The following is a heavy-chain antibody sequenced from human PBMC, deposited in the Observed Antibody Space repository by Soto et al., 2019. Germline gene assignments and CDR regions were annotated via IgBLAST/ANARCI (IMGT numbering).Heavy chain of an antibody. J-gene: IGHJ6*02. CDR3: ARIAAESALAMDV. CDR2: IRAYNGDT. D-gene: IGHD6-6*01. CDR1: GYIFTTYI. Sequence: QVQLVQSGAEVKKPGASLKVSCKDSGYIFTTYIITWVRQAPGQGLEWMGWIRAYNGDTTYPQKVQGRSTMTMETSTTTAYMGLRRLRSDDTAVFYCARIAAESALAMDVWGQGTTVTVSS. V-gene: IGHV1-18*01.